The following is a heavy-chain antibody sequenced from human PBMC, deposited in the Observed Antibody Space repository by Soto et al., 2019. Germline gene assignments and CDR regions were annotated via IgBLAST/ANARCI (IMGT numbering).Heavy chain of an antibody. V-gene: IGHV3-53*02. Sequence: EVQLVETGGGLIQPGGSLRLSCAASGLTVSSNYMNWVRQAPGKGLEWVSVLYSGGSTHYAGSVKGRFIISRDNSKNTLYLQMNSLRAEDTAVYYCARDRPGDEGDAFESWGHGTMVTVSS. CDR2: LYSGGST. D-gene: IGHD3-10*01. CDR3: ARDRPGDEGDAFES. CDR1: GLTVSSNY. J-gene: IGHJ3*02.